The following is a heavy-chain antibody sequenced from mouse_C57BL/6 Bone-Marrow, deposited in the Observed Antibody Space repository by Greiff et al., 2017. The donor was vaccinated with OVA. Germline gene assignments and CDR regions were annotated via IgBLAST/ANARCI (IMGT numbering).Heavy chain of an antibody. Sequence: EVKLMESGGGLVQPGGSLKLSCAASGFTFSDYGMAWVRQAPRKGPEWVAFISNLAYSIYYADTVTGRFTISRENAKNTLYLEMSSLRSEDTAMYYCARRPRYYYGSNYAMDYWGQGTSVTVSS. D-gene: IGHD1-1*01. CDR3: ARRPRYYYGSNYAMDY. J-gene: IGHJ4*01. V-gene: IGHV5-15*04. CDR1: GFTFSDYG. CDR2: ISNLAYSI.